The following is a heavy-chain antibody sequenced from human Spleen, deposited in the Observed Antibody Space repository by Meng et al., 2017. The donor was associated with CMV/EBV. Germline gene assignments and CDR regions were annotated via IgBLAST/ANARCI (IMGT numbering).Heavy chain of an antibody. D-gene: IGHD2-21*01. CDR2: IYYSGST. V-gene: IGHV4-39*07. J-gene: IGHJ3*02. CDR3: ARKGQVAYSSDI. CDR1: GGSISSSSYY. Sequence: SETLSLTCTVSGGSISSSSYYWGWIRQPPGKGLEWIGSIYYSGSTYYNPSLKSRVTISVDTSKNQFSLTLTSVTAADTAFYYCARKGQVAYSSDIWGQGTLVTVSS.